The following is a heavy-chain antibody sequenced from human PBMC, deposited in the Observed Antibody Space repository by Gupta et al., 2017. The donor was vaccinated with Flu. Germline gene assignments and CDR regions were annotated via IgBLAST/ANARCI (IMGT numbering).Heavy chain of an antibody. CDR2: ISYSGST. CDR3: ARRGSSSGPWNSADYFYMDV. J-gene: IGHJ6*03. D-gene: IGHD6-6*01. CDR1: GGSISSFY. Sequence: QVQLQESGPGLVKPSETLSLTCTVSGGSISSFYWSWIRQPPGKGLEWIGYISYSGSTNYNPSLKSRVTMSIDTSNNQFSLKLSSVTAADTAVYYCARRGSSSGPWNSADYFYMDVWGKGTTVTVSS. V-gene: IGHV4-59*08.